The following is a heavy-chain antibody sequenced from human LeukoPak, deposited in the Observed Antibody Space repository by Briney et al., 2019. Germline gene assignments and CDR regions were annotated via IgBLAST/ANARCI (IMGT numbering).Heavy chain of an antibody. D-gene: IGHD4-17*01. CDR1: GGSISSYY. J-gene: IGHJ4*02. Sequence: SETLSLTCTVSGGSISSYYWSWVRQPPGKGLEWIGYIYYSGSTNYNPSLKSRVPISVDTSKNQFSLKLSSVTAADTAVYYCARQGVTTLSFDYWGQGTLVTVSS. V-gene: IGHV4-59*08. CDR2: IYYSGST. CDR3: ARQGVTTLSFDY.